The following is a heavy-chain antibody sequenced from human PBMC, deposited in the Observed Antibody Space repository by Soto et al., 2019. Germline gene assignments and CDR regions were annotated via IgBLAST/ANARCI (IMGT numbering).Heavy chain of an antibody. CDR1: GFSFSDYG. Sequence: QVQLVESGGGVVQPGTSLRLSCAASGFSFSDYGMHWVRQAPGKGLEWVAVIWFDGSNKYYAESVKGRFTISRDNSKNTVDLQMDRLRDDDTAVYYCARRRSTVTTAWFYHAMDVWGQGTTVTVSS. J-gene: IGHJ6*02. CDR2: IWFDGSNK. CDR3: ARRRSTVTTAWFYHAMDV. V-gene: IGHV3-33*01. D-gene: IGHD4-17*01.